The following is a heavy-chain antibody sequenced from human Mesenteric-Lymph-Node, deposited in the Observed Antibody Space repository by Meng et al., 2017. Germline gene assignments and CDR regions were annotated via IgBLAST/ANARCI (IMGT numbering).Heavy chain of an antibody. CDR2: IYSDDDT. V-gene: IGHV3-66*02. CDR3: SSSYAECGSGTTSRDYFDY. CDR1: GFTVSSNY. Sequence: GESLKISCAASGFTVSSNYMGWVRQAPGKGLEWGSVIYSDDDTYYADSVKGRFTITRDTSKNTIYLQMNSLRAEDAALYYCSSSYAECGSGTTSRDYFDYWGQGTLVTVSS. D-gene: IGHD3-10*01. J-gene: IGHJ4*02.